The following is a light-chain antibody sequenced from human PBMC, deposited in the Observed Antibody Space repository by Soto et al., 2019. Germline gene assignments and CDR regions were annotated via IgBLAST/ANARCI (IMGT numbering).Light chain of an antibody. CDR3: ATWDDSLSGVV. J-gene: IGLJ2*01. CDR2: SND. Sequence: QSVLTQPPSASGTPGQRVTISCSGSSSNIETNDIYWHQQLPGSAPKLLIYSNDQRPSGVPDRFSASKSGTSASLAISGRRSEDEAEYFCATWDDSLSGVVFGGGTKLTVL. V-gene: IGLV1-47*02. CDR1: SSNIETND.